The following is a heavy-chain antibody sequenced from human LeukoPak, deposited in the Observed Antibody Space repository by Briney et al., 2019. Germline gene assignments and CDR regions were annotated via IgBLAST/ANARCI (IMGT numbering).Heavy chain of an antibody. D-gene: IGHD3-3*01. Sequence: QPGRSLRLSCAASGFNFRDYGMHWVRQAPGKGLEWVAVIWYDGSNKYYADSVKGRFTISRDNSKNTLYLQMNSLRAEDTAVYYCAKFQGTLRFLEWSWHNWFDPWGQGTLVTVSS. J-gene: IGHJ5*02. CDR3: AKFQGTLRFLEWSWHNWFDP. CDR2: IWYDGSNK. CDR1: GFNFRDYG. V-gene: IGHV3-33*06.